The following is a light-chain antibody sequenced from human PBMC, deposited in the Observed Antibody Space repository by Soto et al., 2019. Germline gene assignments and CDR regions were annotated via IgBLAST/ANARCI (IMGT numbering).Light chain of an antibody. J-gene: IGLJ1*01. V-gene: IGLV2-14*01. CDR2: DVS. CDR1: SSDVGGYNY. Sequence: QSALTQPASVSGSPGQSITISCTGTSSDVGGYNYVSWYQQHPGKAPKLMIYDVSNRPSGVSNRFSGSKSGNTASPTISGLQAEDEADYYCSSYTSSNTLYVFGTGTKLTVL. CDR3: SSYTSSNTLYV.